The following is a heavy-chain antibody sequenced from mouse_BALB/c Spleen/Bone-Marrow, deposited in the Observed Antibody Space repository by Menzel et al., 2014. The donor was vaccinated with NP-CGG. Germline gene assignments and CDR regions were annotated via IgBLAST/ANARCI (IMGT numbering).Heavy chain of an antibody. CDR3: TRYYYGRYYAMDY. CDR1: GYSFTSYW. Sequence: EVKVIESGTVLARPGASVKMSCKASGYSFTSYWMHWVKRRPGQGLEWIGAIYPGNSDTSYNQKFKGKAKLTAVTSASTAYMELSSLTNEDSAVYYCTRYYYGRYYAMDYWGQGTSVTASS. V-gene: IGHV1-5*01. D-gene: IGHD1-1*01. CDR2: IYPGNSDT. J-gene: IGHJ4*01.